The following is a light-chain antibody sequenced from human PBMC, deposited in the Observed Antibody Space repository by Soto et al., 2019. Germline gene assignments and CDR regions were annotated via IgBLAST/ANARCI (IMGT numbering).Light chain of an antibody. CDR1: SGGVTTCHY. CDR2: DTN. Sequence: QAVVTQEPPLTVSPGETVTLTCGSRSGGVTTCHYAYWFQQKPRQGPRTVIYDTNNKHSWTPARFSGSLLGGKAALTLSGAQPEDEADYYCLLYYAGGRPVFGGGTQLTAL. V-gene: IGLV7-46*01. CDR3: LLYYAGGRPV. J-gene: IGLJ7*02.